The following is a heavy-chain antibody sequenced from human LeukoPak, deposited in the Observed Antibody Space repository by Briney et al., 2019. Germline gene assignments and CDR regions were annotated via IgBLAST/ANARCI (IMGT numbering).Heavy chain of an antibody. CDR1: GYTFTGYY. CDR2: INPNSGGT. J-gene: IGHJ4*02. V-gene: IGHV1-2*02. CDR3: ARVGYSSGWIFDY. D-gene: IGHD6-19*01. Sequence: GASVKVSCKASGYTFTGYYMHWVRQAPGQGLEWMGWINPNSGGTNYAQKFQGRVTMTRDTSISTAHMELSRLRSDDTAVYYCARVGYSSGWIFDYWGQGTLVTVSS.